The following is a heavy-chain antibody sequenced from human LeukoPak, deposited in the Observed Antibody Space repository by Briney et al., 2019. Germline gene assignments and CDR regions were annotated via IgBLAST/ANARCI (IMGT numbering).Heavy chain of an antibody. J-gene: IGHJ5*02. CDR2: INHSGST. Sequence: PSETLSLTCTVYGGSFSGYYWSWIRQPPGKGLEWIGEINHSGSTNYNPSLKSRVTISVDTSKNQFSLKLSSVTAADTAVYYCARFLVGIAAAWGQGTLVTVSS. D-gene: IGHD6-13*01. V-gene: IGHV4-34*01. CDR3: ARFLVGIAAA. CDR1: GGSFSGYY.